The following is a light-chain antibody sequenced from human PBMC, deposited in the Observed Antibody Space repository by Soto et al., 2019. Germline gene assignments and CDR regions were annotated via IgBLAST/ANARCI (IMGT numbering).Light chain of an antibody. CDR3: MQTIQVPSIA. CDR2: EVS. CDR1: QSLLHSNGKTY. V-gene: IGKV2D-29*01. Sequence: EIVMTQSPLSLSATPGQPASIPCKSSQSLLHSNGKTYLYWYVQKSGQPPKLLIYEVSKRFSGVSERFSGSGAGTDFTLKISRVEAEDVGVYYCMQTIQVPSIAFGQGTRLENK. J-gene: IGKJ5*01.